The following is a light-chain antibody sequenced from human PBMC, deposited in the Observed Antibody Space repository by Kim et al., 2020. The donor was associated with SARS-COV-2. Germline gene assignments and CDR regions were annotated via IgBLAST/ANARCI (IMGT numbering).Light chain of an antibody. CDR3: QAFDSSVSAVV. CDR2: GNK. CDR1: RSTIGPNSD. V-gene: IGLV1-40*01. J-gene: IGLJ3*02. Sequence: RVTISWTGGRSTIGPNSDVHCNKQLPGTAPKLLIYGNKHRPSGVPDRFSGSKSATSASLAITGLQAEDEADYYCQAFDSSVSAVVFGGGTQLTVL.